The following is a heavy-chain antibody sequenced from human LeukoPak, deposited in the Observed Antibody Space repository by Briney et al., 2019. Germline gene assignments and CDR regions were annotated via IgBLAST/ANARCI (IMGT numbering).Heavy chain of an antibody. V-gene: IGHV4-34*01. CDR2: INHSGST. D-gene: IGHD6-6*01. J-gene: IGHJ4*02. CDR3: ARDLLAARLDY. CDR1: GGSFSGYY. Sequence: SETLSLTCAVYGGSFSGYYWSWIRQPPGKGLEWIGEINHSGSTNYNPSLKSRVTISVDTSKNQFSLKLSSVTAADTAVYYCARDLLAARLDYWGQGTLVTVSS.